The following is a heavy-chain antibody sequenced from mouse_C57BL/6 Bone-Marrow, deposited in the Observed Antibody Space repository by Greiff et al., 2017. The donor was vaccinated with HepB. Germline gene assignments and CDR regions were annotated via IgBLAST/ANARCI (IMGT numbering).Heavy chain of an antibody. V-gene: IGHV1-54*01. Sequence: QVQLQQSGAELVRPGTSVKVSCKASGYAFTNYLIEWVKQRPGQGLEWIGVINPGSGGTNYNEKFKGKATLTADKSSSTTYMQLRSLTSEDSAVYCCARHDDYDEDYYAMDYWGQGTSVTVSS. CDR2: INPGSGGT. CDR1: GYAFTNYL. D-gene: IGHD2-4*01. J-gene: IGHJ4*01. CDR3: ARHDDYDEDYYAMDY.